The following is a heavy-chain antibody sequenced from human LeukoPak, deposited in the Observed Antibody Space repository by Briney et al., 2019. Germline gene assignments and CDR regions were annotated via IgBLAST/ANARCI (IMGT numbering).Heavy chain of an antibody. J-gene: IGHJ3*01. CDR1: GYIFTSYW. Sequence: GESLQISCKGSGYIFTSYWIGWVRQMPGKGLEWMGIIYPGDSDTRYSPSFQGQVTISADKSISTTYLQWSSLKASDTAMYYCARREYYGSGSYGAFDVWGQGTMVTVSS. D-gene: IGHD3-10*01. CDR3: ARREYYGSGSYGAFDV. V-gene: IGHV5-51*01. CDR2: IYPGDSDT.